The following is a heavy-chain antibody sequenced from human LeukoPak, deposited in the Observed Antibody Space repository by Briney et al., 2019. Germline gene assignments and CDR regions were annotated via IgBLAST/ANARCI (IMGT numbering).Heavy chain of an antibody. Sequence: GASVQVSCKASGYTFNDYYIHWVRQAPGQGLETIEWINPNSGGTNYAQKFQGRVTMTRDTSISTAYMELTNLISDDTAVYYCARNGAWGSYRLHDFWGQGTLVTVSS. CDR3: ARNGAWGSYRLHDF. D-gene: IGHD3-16*02. V-gene: IGHV1-2*02. J-gene: IGHJ4*02. CDR1: GYTFNDYY. CDR2: INPNSGGT.